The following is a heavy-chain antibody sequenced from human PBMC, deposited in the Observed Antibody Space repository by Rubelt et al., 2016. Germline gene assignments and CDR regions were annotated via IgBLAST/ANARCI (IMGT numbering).Heavy chain of an antibody. Sequence: QLQLQESGPGLVKPSETLSLTCSVSGGSITSNNYHWGWIRQPPGKGLEWIGTIDYSGATYYDPSLKSRVTIFVDTSKNQFSLKLGSGTASETAVDDCARAEDSGYDSVAFEIWGQGTMVTVSS. CDR1: GGSITSNNYH. CDR2: IDYSGAT. D-gene: IGHD5-12*01. CDR3: ARAEDSGYDSVAFEI. J-gene: IGHJ3*02. V-gene: IGHV4-39*07.